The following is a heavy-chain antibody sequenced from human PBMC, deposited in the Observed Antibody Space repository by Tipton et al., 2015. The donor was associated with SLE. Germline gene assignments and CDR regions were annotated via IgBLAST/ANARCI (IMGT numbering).Heavy chain of an antibody. CDR3: ARGITMIVVVIPYFDY. D-gene: IGHD3-22*01. CDR1: GGSFSGYY. V-gene: IGHV4-34*01. Sequence: TLSLTCAVYGGSFSGYYWSWIRQPPGKGLEWIGEINHSGSTNYNPSLKSRVTISVDTSKNQFSLKLSSVTAADTAVYYCARGITMIVVVIPYFDYWGQGTLVTVSS. J-gene: IGHJ4*02. CDR2: INHSGST.